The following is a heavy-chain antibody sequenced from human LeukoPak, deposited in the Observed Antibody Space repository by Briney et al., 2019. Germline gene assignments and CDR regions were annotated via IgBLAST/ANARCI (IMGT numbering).Heavy chain of an antibody. J-gene: IGHJ4*02. CDR3: ARDPNYYGSGSYYNVPDY. CDR1: GSSISSYY. CDR2: IYYSGST. Sequence: SETLSLTCTVSGSSISSYYWSWIRQPPGKGLEWIGYIYYSGSTNYNPSLKSRVTISVDTSKNQFPLKLSSVTAADTAVYYCARDPNYYGSGSYYNVPDYWGQGTLVTVSS. V-gene: IGHV4-59*01. D-gene: IGHD3-10*01.